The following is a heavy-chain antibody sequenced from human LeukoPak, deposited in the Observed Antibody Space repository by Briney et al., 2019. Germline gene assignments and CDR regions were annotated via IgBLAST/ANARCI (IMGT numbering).Heavy chain of an antibody. Sequence: SETLSLTCAVSGGSISSSNWWSWVRQPPGKGLEWIGEIYHSGSTNYNPSLKSRVTISVDKSKNQFSLKLSSVTAADTAVYYCARGRDYDFWSVPPYGMDVWGQGTTVTVSS. J-gene: IGHJ6*02. CDR1: GGSISSSNW. D-gene: IGHD3-3*01. V-gene: IGHV4-4*02. CDR3: ARGRDYDFWSVPPYGMDV. CDR2: IYHSGST.